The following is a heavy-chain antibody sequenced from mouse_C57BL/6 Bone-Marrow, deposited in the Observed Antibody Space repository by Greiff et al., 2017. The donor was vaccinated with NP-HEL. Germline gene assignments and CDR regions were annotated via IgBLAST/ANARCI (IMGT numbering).Heavy chain of an antibody. J-gene: IGHJ4*01. Sequence: DVQLQESGGGLVQPGGSLKLSCAASGFTFSDYYMYWVRQTPEKRLEWVAYISNGGGSTYYPDTVKGRFTISRDNAKNTLYLQMSRLKSEDTAMYYCARHRTTVVANYAMDYWGQGTSVTVSS. CDR1: GFTFSDYY. V-gene: IGHV5-12*01. CDR3: ARHRTTVVANYAMDY. D-gene: IGHD1-1*01. CDR2: ISNGGGST.